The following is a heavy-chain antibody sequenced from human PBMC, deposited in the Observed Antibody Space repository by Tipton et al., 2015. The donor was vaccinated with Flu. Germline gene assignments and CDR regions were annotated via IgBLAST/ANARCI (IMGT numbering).Heavy chain of an antibody. CDR1: GGSISSSPYY. J-gene: IGHJ4*02. CDR3: ARGDGYNFDY. Sequence: TLSLTCTVSGGSISSSPYYWGWVRQPPGKGLEWIATRYYNGRIYYNPSLESRVSISVDTAKNQFSLELSSVTAADTAVYYCARGDGYNFDYWGQGTLVTVSS. CDR2: RYYNGRI. V-gene: IGHV4-39*07. D-gene: IGHD5-24*01.